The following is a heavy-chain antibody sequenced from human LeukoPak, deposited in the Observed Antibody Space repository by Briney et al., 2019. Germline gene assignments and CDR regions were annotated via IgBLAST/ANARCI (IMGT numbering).Heavy chain of an antibody. D-gene: IGHD6-19*01. CDR1: GYSFTNYW. V-gene: IGHV5-51*01. J-gene: IGHJ4*02. Sequence: GESLKIPCKGSGYSFTNYWIGWVRQMPGKGLEWMAIMYLGDSETRYSPSFQGQVTISADKSISTVYLQWSSLKASDTAMYYCVRHEGSISGWPFDYWGQGTLVTVSS. CDR2: MYLGDSET. CDR3: VRHEGSISGWPFDY.